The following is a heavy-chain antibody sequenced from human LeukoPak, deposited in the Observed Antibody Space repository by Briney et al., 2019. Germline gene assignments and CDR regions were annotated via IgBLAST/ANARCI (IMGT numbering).Heavy chain of an antibody. D-gene: IGHD7-27*01. CDR2: ISYDGSNK. V-gene: IGHV3-30-3*01. CDR1: GFTFSSYA. CDR3: AKEEGNTLGDY. J-gene: IGHJ4*02. Sequence: GGSLRLSCAASGFTFSSYAMHWVRQAPGKGLEWVAVISYDGSNKYYADSVKGRFTISRDNSKNTLYLQMNSLRVEDTAVYYCAKEEGNTLGDYWGQGTLVTVSS.